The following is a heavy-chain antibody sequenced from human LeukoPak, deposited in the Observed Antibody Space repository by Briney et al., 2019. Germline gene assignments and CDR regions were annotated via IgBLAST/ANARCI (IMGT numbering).Heavy chain of an antibody. J-gene: IGHJ2*01. Sequence: SVKVSCKASGGTFSSYAISWVRQAPGQGLEWMGRIIPIFGIANYAQKFQGRVTITTDESTSTAYMELSSLRSEDTAVYYCARDPPSGVWGRGTLVTVSS. D-gene: IGHD1-14*01. CDR3: ARDPPSGV. V-gene: IGHV1-69*05. CDR2: IIPIFGIA. CDR1: GGTFSSYA.